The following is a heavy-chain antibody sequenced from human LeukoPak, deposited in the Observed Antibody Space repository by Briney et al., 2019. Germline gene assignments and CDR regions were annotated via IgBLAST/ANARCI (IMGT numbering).Heavy chain of an antibody. V-gene: IGHV3-30*18. J-gene: IGHJ4*02. Sequence: GGSLRLSCAASGFTFSSYGMHWVRQAPGKGLEWVAVISYGGSNKYYADSVKGRFTISRDNSKNTLYLQMNSLRAEDTAVYYCAKGVGATISDWGQGTLVTVSS. CDR3: AKGVGATISD. CDR2: ISYGGSNK. CDR1: GFTFSSYG. D-gene: IGHD1-26*01.